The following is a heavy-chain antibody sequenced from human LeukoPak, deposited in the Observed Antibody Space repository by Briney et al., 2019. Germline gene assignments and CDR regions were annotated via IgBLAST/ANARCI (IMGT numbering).Heavy chain of an antibody. D-gene: IGHD3-22*01. J-gene: IGHJ4*02. V-gene: IGHV1-2*02. Sequence: ASVKVSCKASGYTFTGYYMHWVRQAPGQGLEWMGWINPNSGGTNYAQKFQGRVTMTRDTSISTAYMELSRLRSDDTAVYYCARDHDSSGYYYAFDYWGQGTPVTVSS. CDR1: GYTFTGYY. CDR3: ARDHDSSGYYYAFDY. CDR2: INPNSGGT.